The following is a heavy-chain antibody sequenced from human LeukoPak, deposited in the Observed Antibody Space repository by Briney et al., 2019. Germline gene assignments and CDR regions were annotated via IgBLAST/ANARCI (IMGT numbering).Heavy chain of an antibody. CDR1: GFTFSNYW. Sequence: GGSLRLSCAASGFTFSNYWMHWVRQAPGKGLVWVSRINSNGSTTNYADSVKGRFTISRDNAKNTLFLQMNSLRAEDTAVYYCASLQNVPSYYYYYVMDVWGQGTTVTVSS. J-gene: IGHJ6*02. D-gene: IGHD2/OR15-2a*01. V-gene: IGHV3-74*01. CDR3: ASLQNVPSYYYYYVMDV. CDR2: INSNGSTT.